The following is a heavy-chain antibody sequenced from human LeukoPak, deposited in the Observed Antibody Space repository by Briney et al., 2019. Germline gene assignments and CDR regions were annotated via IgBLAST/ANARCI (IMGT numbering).Heavy chain of an antibody. CDR2: IYTSGNT. V-gene: IGHV4-61*02. D-gene: IGHD3-9*01. CDR1: GGSISSGGYY. CDR3: ARGSRPVYNLLTGKRYFDY. Sequence: PSQTLSLTCTVSGGSISSGGYYWSWIRQPAGKGLEWIGRIYTSGNTNYNPSLKSRATISVDTSKNQFSLKLSSVTAADTAVYYCARGSRPVYNLLTGKRYFDYWGQGTLLTVSS. J-gene: IGHJ4*02.